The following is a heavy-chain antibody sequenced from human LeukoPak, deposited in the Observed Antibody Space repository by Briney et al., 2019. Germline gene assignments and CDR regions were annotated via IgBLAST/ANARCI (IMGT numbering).Heavy chain of an antibody. Sequence: SETLSLTCTVSGGSISSYYWSWIRQPAGKGLEWIGRIYTSGSTNYNPSLKSRVTMSVDTSKNQFSLKLSSVTAADTAVYYCARDRLVGYYPYYFDYWGQGTLVTVSS. V-gene: IGHV4-4*07. CDR3: ARDRLVGYYPYYFDY. CDR1: GGSISSYY. D-gene: IGHD3-22*01. J-gene: IGHJ4*02. CDR2: IYTSGST.